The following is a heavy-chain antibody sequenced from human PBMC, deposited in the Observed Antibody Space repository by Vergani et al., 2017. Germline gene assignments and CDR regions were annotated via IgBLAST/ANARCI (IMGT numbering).Heavy chain of an antibody. D-gene: IGHD3-16*01. CDR1: GDSIISRSYY. CDR2: IYNSGNG. CDR3: ASGKYYSDSTSHFRGRYFDV. Sequence: QMQLQESGPGLVKASETLSLTCTVSGDSIISRSYYWGWIRQPPGKGLEWIGSIYNSGNGDSSSSLKSLVTISAYPSKNQFSLRLTSVTAADTAVYYCASGKYYSDSTSHFRGRYFDVWGRGTLVTVPS. J-gene: IGHJ2*01. V-gene: IGHV4-39*01.